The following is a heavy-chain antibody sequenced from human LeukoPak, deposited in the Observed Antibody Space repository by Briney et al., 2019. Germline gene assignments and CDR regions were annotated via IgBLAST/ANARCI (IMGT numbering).Heavy chain of an antibody. J-gene: IGHJ4*02. CDR2: INAGNGNT. CDR3: AREISSAAGTFDY. D-gene: IGHD6-13*01. V-gene: IGHV1-3*01. CDR1: GYTFTSYA. Sequence: ASVKVSCKASGYTFTSYAMHWVRQAPGQRLEWMGWINAGNGNTKYSQKFQGRVTITRDTSASTAYMELSSLRSEDTAVYYCAREISSAAGTFDYWGQGTLVTVSS.